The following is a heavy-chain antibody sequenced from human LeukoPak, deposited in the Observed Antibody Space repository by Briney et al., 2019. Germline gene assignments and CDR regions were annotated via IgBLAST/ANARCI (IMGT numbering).Heavy chain of an antibody. D-gene: IGHD3-10*01. CDR2: ISAYNGNT. Sequence: ASVKVSCKASGYTFTSYGISWVRQAPGQGVEWMGWISAYNGNTNYAQKLQGRVTMTTDTSTSTAYMELRSLRSDDTAVYYCARYATAANRGYYYYMDVWGKGTTVTVSS. CDR3: ARYATAANRGYYYYMDV. V-gene: IGHV1-18*01. J-gene: IGHJ6*03. CDR1: GYTFTSYG.